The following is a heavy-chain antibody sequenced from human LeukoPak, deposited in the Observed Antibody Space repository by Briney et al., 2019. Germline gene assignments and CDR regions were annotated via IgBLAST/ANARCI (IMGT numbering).Heavy chain of an antibody. CDR1: GYTFTSYD. V-gene: IGHV1-8*01. Sequence: ASVKVSCKASGYTFTSYDINWVRQATGQGLERMGWMNPNSGNTGYAQKFQGGVTMTRNTSISTAYMELSSLRSEDTAVYYCARAPRGWPYFDYWGQGTLVTVSS. CDR3: ARAPRGWPYFDY. J-gene: IGHJ4*02. CDR2: MNPNSGNT. D-gene: IGHD6-19*01.